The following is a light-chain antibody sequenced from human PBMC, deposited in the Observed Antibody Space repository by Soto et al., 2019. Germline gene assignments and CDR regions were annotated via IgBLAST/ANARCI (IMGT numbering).Light chain of an antibody. CDR2: GAS. CDR1: QTPRGNY. CDR3: HQFGSSPFT. J-gene: IGKJ3*01. Sequence: EIVLTQAPGTLSLSPGESATLACKAIQTPRGNYFAWYQQTVGQAPRLLVYGASLRAAGVPDRFSGSGSRTEFNLTINRVEPEDFPVYYCHQFGSSPFTFGPGTRVDI. V-gene: IGKV3-20*01.